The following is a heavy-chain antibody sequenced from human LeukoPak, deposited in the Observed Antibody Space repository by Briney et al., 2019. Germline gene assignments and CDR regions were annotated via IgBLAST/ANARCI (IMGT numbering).Heavy chain of an antibody. J-gene: IGHJ6*03. CDR1: GGSFSGYY. CDR3: ARLKKGTPNYYYYYYMDV. Sequence: PSETLSLTCAVYGGSFSGYYWSWIRQPPGKGLEWIGEINHSGSTNYNPSLKSRVTISVDTSKNQFSLKLSSVTAADTAVYYCARLKKGTPNYYYYYYMDVWGKGTTVTVSS. CDR2: INHSGST. V-gene: IGHV4-34*01.